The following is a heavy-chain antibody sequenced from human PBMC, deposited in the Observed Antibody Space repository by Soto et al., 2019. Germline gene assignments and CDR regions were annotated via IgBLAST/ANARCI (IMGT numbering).Heavy chain of an antibody. Sequence: PSETLSLTCTVSGGSISSGGYYWSWIRQHPGKGLELVGYFYYSGSTYYNPSLKSRLTISVVTSKNQFSLKLRSVNAADTAVYNCARVAGQMLQYYFDFWGQGTLVTVSS. V-gene: IGHV4-31*03. CDR2: FYYSGST. J-gene: IGHJ4*02. CDR1: GGSISSGGYY. D-gene: IGHD2-2*01. CDR3: ARVAGQMLQYYFDF.